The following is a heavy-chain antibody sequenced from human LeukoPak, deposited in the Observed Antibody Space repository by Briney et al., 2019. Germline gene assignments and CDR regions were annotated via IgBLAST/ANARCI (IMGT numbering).Heavy chain of an antibody. J-gene: IGHJ4*02. CDR1: GGTFSSYA. D-gene: IGHD5-18*01. CDR3: ATITPGYSYGYGEYYFDY. V-gene: IGHV1-69*04. Sequence: ASVKVSCKASGGTFSSYAISWVRQAPGQGLEWMGRIIPILGIANYAQKFQGRVTITADKSTSTAYMELSSLRSEDTAVYYCATITPGYSYGYGEYYFDYWGQGTLVTVSS. CDR2: IIPILGIA.